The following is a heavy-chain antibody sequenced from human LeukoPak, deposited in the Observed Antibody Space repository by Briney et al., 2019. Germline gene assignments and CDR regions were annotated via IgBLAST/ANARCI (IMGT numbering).Heavy chain of an antibody. CDR2: IKSKTDGGTT. D-gene: IGHD2-2*01. CDR3: STSKPPAGHRYYYGMDV. Sequence: GGSLRLSCTASGFTFSNAWMSWVRQAPGKGLEWVGRIKSKTDGGTTDYAAPVKGRFTISRDDSKNTLYLQMNSLKTEDTAVYYCSTSKPPAGHRYYYGMDVWGQRTTVTVSS. J-gene: IGHJ6*02. CDR1: GFTFSNAW. V-gene: IGHV3-15*01.